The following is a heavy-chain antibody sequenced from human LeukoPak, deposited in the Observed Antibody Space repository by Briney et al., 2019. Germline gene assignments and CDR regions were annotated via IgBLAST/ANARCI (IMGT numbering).Heavy chain of an antibody. V-gene: IGHV4-59*01. J-gene: IGHJ4*02. CDR3: ARDREWRYSGYDFGFDY. Sequence: SETLSLTCTVSGGSISSYYWSWIRQPPGKGLEWIGYIYYSGSTNYNPSLKSRVTISVDTSKNQFSLKLSSVTAADTAVYYCARDREWRYSGYDFGFDYWGQGTLVTVSS. CDR2: IYYSGST. D-gene: IGHD5-12*01. CDR1: GGSISSYY.